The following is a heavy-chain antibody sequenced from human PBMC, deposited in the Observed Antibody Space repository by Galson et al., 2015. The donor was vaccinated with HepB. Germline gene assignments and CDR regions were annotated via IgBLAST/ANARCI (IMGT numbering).Heavy chain of an antibody. J-gene: IGHJ5*02. Sequence: SVKVSCKVSGYTFSTYSVTWVRQAPGQGLEWMGWISAYNRKTNYAQKFRGRVSMTTDTSTSTVYMELRRRRSDDTAIYYCARGALVVGVAATLNNWFDPWGQGTLVTVSS. V-gene: IGHV1-18*01. CDR3: ARGALVVGVAATLNNWFDP. D-gene: IGHD2-15*01. CDR2: ISAYNRKT. CDR1: GYTFSTYS.